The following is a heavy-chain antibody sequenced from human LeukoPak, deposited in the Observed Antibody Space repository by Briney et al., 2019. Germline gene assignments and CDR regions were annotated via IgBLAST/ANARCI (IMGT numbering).Heavy chain of an antibody. J-gene: IGHJ6*02. D-gene: IGHD2-15*01. CDR3: AGLLYHGWGGLDV. CDR2: LYYSGNT. CDR1: GDSVSTSNSY. Sequence: SETLSLTCTVSGDSVSTSNSYWGCIRQPPGKGLEWIGSLYYSGNTYYSPSLKSRVTISVDTSRNHFSLKLSAVTAADTAVYYCAGLLYHGWGGLDVWGQGTAVTVSS. V-gene: IGHV4-39*02.